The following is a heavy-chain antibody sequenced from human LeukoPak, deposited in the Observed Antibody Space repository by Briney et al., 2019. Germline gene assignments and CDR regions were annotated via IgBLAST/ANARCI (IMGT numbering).Heavy chain of an antibody. Sequence: GGSLRLSCAASGFTFDDYGMSWVRQAPGKGLEWVSGINWNGGSTGYADSVKGRFTISRDNSKNTLYLQMNSLRAEDTAVYYCAKGSIQLWLRDAFDIWGQGTMVTVSS. CDR3: AKGSIQLWLRDAFDI. D-gene: IGHD5-18*01. V-gene: IGHV3-20*04. J-gene: IGHJ3*02. CDR1: GFTFDDYG. CDR2: INWNGGST.